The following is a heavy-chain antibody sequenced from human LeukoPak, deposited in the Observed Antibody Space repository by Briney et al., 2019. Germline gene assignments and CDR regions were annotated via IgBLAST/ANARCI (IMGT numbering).Heavy chain of an antibody. CDR3: ARDGGATLF. J-gene: IGHJ4*02. V-gene: IGHV4-61*02. CDR2: LHTSGST. Sequence: PSETLSLTCTVSGGSISSGSYYWSWIRQPAGKGLQWIGRLHTSGSTNYNPSLRNRVTISVDTSKNQFSLKLRSMTAADTAVYYCARDGGATLFWGQGTLVTVSS. CDR1: GGSISSGSYY. D-gene: IGHD1-26*01.